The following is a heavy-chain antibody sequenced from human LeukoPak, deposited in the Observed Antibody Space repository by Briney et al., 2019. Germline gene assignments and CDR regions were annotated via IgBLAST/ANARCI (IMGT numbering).Heavy chain of an antibody. Sequence: SGGSLRLSCAASGFTLSSYAMSWVRQAPGKGLEWVSAISGSGGSTYYADSVKGRFTISRDNSKNTLYLQMNSLRAEDTAVYYCAKDPAAAGMNYWGQGTLVTVSS. CDR2: ISGSGGST. CDR3: AKDPAAAGMNY. V-gene: IGHV3-23*01. J-gene: IGHJ4*02. D-gene: IGHD6-13*01. CDR1: GFTLSSYA.